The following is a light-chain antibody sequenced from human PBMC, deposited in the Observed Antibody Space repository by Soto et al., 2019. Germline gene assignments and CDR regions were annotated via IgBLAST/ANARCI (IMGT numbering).Light chain of an antibody. J-gene: IGKJ1*01. CDR2: TTS. CDR3: QQYSQWPRT. V-gene: IGKV3-15*01. Sequence: EVVLTQSPAPLSVSPGESATLSCRASQSVSGSVAWYLQKPGQAPRLLIYTTSNRATGVPARFSGSGFGTEFTLTISSLQSEDFAVYYCQQYSQWPRTFGQGTKVEIK. CDR1: QSVSGS.